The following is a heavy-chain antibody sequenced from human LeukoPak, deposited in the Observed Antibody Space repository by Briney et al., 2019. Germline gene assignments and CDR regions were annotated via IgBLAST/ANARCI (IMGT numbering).Heavy chain of an antibody. D-gene: IGHD3-3*01. J-gene: IGHJ5*02. CDR2: IYTSGST. CDR1: GGSISSYY. V-gene: IGHV4-4*09. Sequence: PSETLSLTCTVSGGSISSYYWSWIRQPPGKGLEWIGYIYTSGSTNYNPSLKSRVTTSVDTSKNQFSLKLSSVTAADTALYYCARIYDFWSGYYTGWFDPWGQGTLVTVSS. CDR3: ARIYDFWSGYYTGWFDP.